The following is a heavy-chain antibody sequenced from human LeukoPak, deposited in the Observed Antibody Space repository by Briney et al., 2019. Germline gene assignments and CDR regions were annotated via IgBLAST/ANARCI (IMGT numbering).Heavy chain of an antibody. CDR2: NSGYGDSS. Sequence: GGSLRLPCAASGFTFSNYAMNWVRQAPGKGLEWVSSNSGYGDSSYYADSVKGQFIISRDNSKNTLYLQMNSLRAEDTAVYYCAKPGTGWYGFDYWGQGTLVTVSS. J-gene: IGHJ4*02. CDR3: AKPGTGWYGFDY. V-gene: IGHV3-23*01. CDR1: GFTFSNYA. D-gene: IGHD6-19*01.